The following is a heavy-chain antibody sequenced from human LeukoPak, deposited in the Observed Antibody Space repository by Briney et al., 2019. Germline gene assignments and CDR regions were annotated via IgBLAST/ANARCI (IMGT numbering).Heavy chain of an antibody. Sequence: SETLSLTCSVPGGSFSGYSWSSVRQPPGKGLEWLGYIDYSGSTSYNPSLKSRVTMSVDTSMSEFSLKLRSVTAADTAFYYCARSGYFETIAYSFDLWGQGALVTVSS. CDR3: ARSGYFETIAYSFDL. CDR1: GGSFSGYS. D-gene: IGHD2/OR15-2a*01. CDR2: IDYSGST. V-gene: IGHV4-59*01. J-gene: IGHJ4*02.